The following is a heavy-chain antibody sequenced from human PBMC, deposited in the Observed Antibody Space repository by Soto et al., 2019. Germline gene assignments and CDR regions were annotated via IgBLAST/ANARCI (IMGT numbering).Heavy chain of an antibody. Sequence: PVGSLRLSFAASGFTFSSYAMSWVRQAPGKGLEWVSAISGSGGSTYYADSVKGRFTISRDNSKNTLYLQMNSLRAEDTAVYYCAKGISVAQYNWFDPWGKGNLVTVYS. CDR3: AKGISVAQYNWFDP. D-gene: IGHD6-19*01. CDR2: ISGSGGST. V-gene: IGHV3-23*01. J-gene: IGHJ5*02. CDR1: GFTFSSYA.